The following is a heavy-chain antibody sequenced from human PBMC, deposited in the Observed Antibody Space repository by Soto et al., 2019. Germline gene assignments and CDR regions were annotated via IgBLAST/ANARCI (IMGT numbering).Heavy chain of an antibody. V-gene: IGHV4-39*01. D-gene: IGHD3-9*01. CDR3: ARAEYYDILTGYYYFDY. CDR2: IYYSGST. Sequence: SETLSLTCTVSGGSISSSSYYWGWIRQPPGKGLEWIGSIYYSGSTYYNPSLKSRVTISVDTSKNQFSLKLSSVTAADTAVYYCARAEYYDILTGYYYFDYWGQGTLVTVSS. J-gene: IGHJ4*02. CDR1: GGSISSSSYY.